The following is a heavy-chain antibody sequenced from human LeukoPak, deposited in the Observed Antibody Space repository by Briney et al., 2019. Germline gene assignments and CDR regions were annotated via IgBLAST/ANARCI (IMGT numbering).Heavy chain of an antibody. J-gene: IGHJ6*02. CDR3: ARGLVAAYYFYYGMDV. D-gene: IGHD2-15*01. CDR1: GFTFSSYA. CDR2: ICSNGGST. V-gene: IGHV3-64*01. Sequence: GGSLRLSCAASGFTFSSYAMSWVRQAPGKGLEYVSAICSNGGSTYYANSVKGRFTISRDNSKNTLYLQMGSLRAEDMAVYYCARGLVAAYYFYYGMDVWGQGTTVTVSS.